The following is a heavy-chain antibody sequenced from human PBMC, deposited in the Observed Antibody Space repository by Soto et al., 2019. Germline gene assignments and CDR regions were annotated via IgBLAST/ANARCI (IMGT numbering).Heavy chain of an antibody. CDR1: GYTFTGYY. CDR3: ARDQRKGTGTTTY. CDR2: INPNSGGT. Sequence: GASVKVSCKASGYTFTGYYMHWVRQAPGQGLEWMGWINPNSGGTNYAQKFQGRVTMTRDTSISTAYMELSRLRSDDTAVYYCARDQRKGTGTTTYWGQGTLVTVSS. D-gene: IGHD1-7*01. J-gene: IGHJ4*02. V-gene: IGHV1-2*02.